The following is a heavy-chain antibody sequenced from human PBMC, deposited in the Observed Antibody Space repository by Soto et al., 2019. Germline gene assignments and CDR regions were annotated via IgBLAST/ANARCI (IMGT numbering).Heavy chain of an antibody. CDR2: IYHSGST. Sequence: ESLSLTCAVSGYSLSSGCYWDWIRPPPGKGLEWIGSIYHSGSTYYNPSLKSRVTISVDTSKNQFSLKLSSVTAADTAVYYCARGTTGVKVLDAFDSWGQGTMVTFSS. V-gene: IGHV4-38-2*01. D-gene: IGHD4-17*01. CDR1: GYSLSSGCY. CDR3: ARGTTGVKVLDAFDS. J-gene: IGHJ3*02.